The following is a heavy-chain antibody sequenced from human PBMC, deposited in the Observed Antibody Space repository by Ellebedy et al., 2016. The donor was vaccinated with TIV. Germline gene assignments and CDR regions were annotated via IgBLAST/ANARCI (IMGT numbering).Heavy chain of an antibody. J-gene: IGHJ5*02. D-gene: IGHD1-14*01. V-gene: IGHV1-18*01. Sequence: ASVKVSCKASGYTFTSYGFSWVRQAPGQGLEWMGWITPYNGKTNYAQTVQDRITITTDTSTSTVYMELRSLTSDDTAVYYSARDAAPHIYGPSGSDHWGQGTLFTVSS. CDR1: GYTFTSYG. CDR2: ITPYNGKT. CDR3: ARDAAPHIYGPSGSDH.